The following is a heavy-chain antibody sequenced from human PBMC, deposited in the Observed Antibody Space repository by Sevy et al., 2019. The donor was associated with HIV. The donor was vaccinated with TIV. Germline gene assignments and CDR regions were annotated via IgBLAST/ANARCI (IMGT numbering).Heavy chain of an antibody. J-gene: IGHJ4*02. Sequence: GGSLRLSCAASGFTFRNYWMHWVRQAPGKGLVSVSYIHTDGSSSYYADYVKGRFTISRDNAKKTRYLQMNSLRAEDTAVYYCARAGIGDFWSGYYGIDHWGQGTLVTVSS. CDR3: ARAGIGDFWSGYYGIDH. CDR2: IHTDGSSS. V-gene: IGHV3-74*01. D-gene: IGHD3-3*01. CDR1: GFTFRNYW.